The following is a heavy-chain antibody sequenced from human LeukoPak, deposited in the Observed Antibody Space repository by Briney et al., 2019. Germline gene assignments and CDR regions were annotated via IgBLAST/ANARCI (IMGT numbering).Heavy chain of an antibody. V-gene: IGHV3-30*18. CDR3: AKDGRYYYDSSGYYVETGAFDI. CDR1: GFTFSSYG. J-gene: IGHJ3*02. D-gene: IGHD3-22*01. Sequence: GRSLRLSCAASGFTFSSYGMHWVRQAPGKGLEWVAVISYDGSNKYYADSVKGRFTISRDNSKNTLYLQMNSLRAEDTAVYYCAKDGRYYYDSSGYYVETGAFDIWGQGTMVTVSS. CDR2: ISYDGSNK.